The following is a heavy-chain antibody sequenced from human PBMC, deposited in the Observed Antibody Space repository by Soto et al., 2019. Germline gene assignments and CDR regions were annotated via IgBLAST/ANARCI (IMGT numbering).Heavy chain of an antibody. CDR1: GFTFSDYD. J-gene: IGHJ3*02. D-gene: IGHD6-19*01. CDR2: ISSSGRTI. V-gene: IGHV3-11*01. CDR3: AGSASWLDESDI. Sequence: QVQLVESGGGLVKPGGSLRLSCAASGFTFSDYDMSWLRQAPGKGLGWVSYISSSGRTIYYAHSVKGPVTISRDNAKSSLYLKTNSLTAEDTAVYYCAGSASWLDESDIWGLGTKVTVSS.